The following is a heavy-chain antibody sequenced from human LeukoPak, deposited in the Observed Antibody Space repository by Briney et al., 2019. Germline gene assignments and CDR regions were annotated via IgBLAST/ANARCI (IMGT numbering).Heavy chain of an antibody. CDR2: IYYSGST. Sequence: PSETLSLTCTVSGGSISSSSYYWGWIRQPPGKGLEWIGSIYYSGSTYYNPSLKSRVTISVDTSKNQFSLKLSSVTAADTAVYYCALVSSSWYGGGYWGQGTLVTVSS. CDR3: ALVSSSWYGGGY. CDR1: GGSISSSSYY. V-gene: IGHV4-39*07. J-gene: IGHJ4*02. D-gene: IGHD6-13*01.